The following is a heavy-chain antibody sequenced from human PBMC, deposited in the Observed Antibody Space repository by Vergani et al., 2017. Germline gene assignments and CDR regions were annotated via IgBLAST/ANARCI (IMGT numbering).Heavy chain of an antibody. J-gene: IGHJ6*03. CDR3: ARDKSRRAPAVMGTYYYYMDV. D-gene: IGHD3-16*01. CDR1: GFIFSDYV. CDR2: IWHDGSNG. V-gene: IGHV3-33*08. Sequence: QVQLVESGGGMVQPGKSLSLSCETSGFIFSDYVMQWVRQAPGKGLEWVAGIWHDGSNGKYADSVKGRFTISRDNSKNTLSLEMTSLRVDDTAVYFCARDKSRRAPAVMGTYYYYMDVWGKGTKVTVSS.